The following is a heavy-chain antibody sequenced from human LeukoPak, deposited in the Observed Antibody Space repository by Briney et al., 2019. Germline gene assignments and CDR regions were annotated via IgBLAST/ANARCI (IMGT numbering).Heavy chain of an antibody. Sequence: SETLSLTCTVSGGSISSSSYYWGWIRQPPGKGLEWIGSIYYSGSTYYNPSLKSRVTISVDTSKNQFSLKLSSVTAADTAVYYCARRFGLTTHDYWGQGTLVTVSS. CDR3: ARRFGLTTHDY. J-gene: IGHJ4*02. V-gene: IGHV4-39*01. D-gene: IGHD4/OR15-4a*01. CDR1: GGSISSSSYY. CDR2: IYYSGST.